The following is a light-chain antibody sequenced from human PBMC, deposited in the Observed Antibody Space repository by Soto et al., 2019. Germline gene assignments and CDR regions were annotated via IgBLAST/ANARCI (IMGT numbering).Light chain of an antibody. Sequence: DVQMTKSPASLSASVGDRVTITCRASQSINNYLNWYQQKPGKAPKLLIYAASSLQSGVPSRFSGSGSGTDFTLTISSLQPEDFATYYCQQSYSTLPWTFGQGTKVDIK. J-gene: IGKJ1*01. CDR2: AAS. CDR1: QSINNY. CDR3: QQSYSTLPWT. V-gene: IGKV1-39*01.